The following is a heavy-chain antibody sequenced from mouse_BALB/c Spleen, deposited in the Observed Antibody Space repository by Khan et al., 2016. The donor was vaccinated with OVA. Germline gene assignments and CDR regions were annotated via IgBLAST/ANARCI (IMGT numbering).Heavy chain of an antibody. J-gene: IGHJ3*01. CDR1: GYTFTSYT. D-gene: IGHD2-1*01. V-gene: IGHV1-4*01. CDR3: ARERPHYGNYGSWFTY. Sequence: QVQLQQSGAELARPGASVKMSCKASGYTFTSYTMHWVNQRPGQGLEWIGSINPNNYYTNYNQKFKDKATLTADKSSTTAYMQLSSLTSEDSAVYYCARERPHYGNYGSWFTYWGQGTLVTVSA. CDR2: INPNNYYT.